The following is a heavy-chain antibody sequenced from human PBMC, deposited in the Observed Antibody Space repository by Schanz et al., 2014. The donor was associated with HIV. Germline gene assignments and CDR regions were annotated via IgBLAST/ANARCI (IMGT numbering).Heavy chain of an antibody. CDR3: TRVGQFGEFSHY. J-gene: IGHJ4*02. D-gene: IGHD3-10*01. CDR2: KSKPADGTI. Sequence: EVQLVESGGGLVKPGDSLRLSCAASGFTFSSVWMSWVRQAPGKGLEWVGRKSKPADGTIDYGAPVKGRFTVSRDDSKNTLFLQMNSLRTEDTAVYYCTRVGQFGEFSHYWGQGTLVTVSS. V-gene: IGHV3-15*01. CDR1: GFTFSSVW.